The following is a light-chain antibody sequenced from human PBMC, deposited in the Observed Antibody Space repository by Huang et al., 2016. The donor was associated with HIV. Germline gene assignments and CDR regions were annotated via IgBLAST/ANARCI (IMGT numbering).Light chain of an antibody. V-gene: IGKV3-11*01. J-gene: IGKJ4*01. CDR2: AAA. CDR3: QQRVNGLT. CDR1: PNSNTH. Sequence: EIVLTQSPATLSFFPGQRVSLSCRASPNSNTHLAWYQQRPGQPPRLLIYAAASRVPGVAARFSGSGAGTDFTLTISSLESEDFATYYCQQRVNGLTFGGGTKV.